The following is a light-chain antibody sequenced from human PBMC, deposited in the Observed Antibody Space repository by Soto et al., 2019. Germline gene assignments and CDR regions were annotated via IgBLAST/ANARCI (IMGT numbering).Light chain of an antibody. CDR1: SGINVGTYR. V-gene: IGLV5-45*03. CDR2: YKSDSDK. J-gene: IGLJ3*02. CDR3: MIWHSSAWV. Sequence: QLVLTQPSSLSASPGASASLTCTLRSGINVGTYRIYWYQQKPGSPPQYLLRYKSDSDKHQGSGVPSRFSGSKDASANAGILLISGLQSEDEADYYCMIWHSSAWVFGGGTKVTVL.